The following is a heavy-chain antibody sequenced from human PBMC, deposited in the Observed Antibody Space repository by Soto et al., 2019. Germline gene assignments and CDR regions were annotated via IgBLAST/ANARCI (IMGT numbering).Heavy chain of an antibody. J-gene: IGHJ4*01. CDR3: ARESYSFGRAFDI. V-gene: IGHV4-31*03. CDR1: GGSINSDGYY. D-gene: IGHD5-18*01. CDR2: INYCGTT. Sequence: QVHLQESGPGLVKPSQTLSLTCTVSGGSINSDGYYWSWIRQHPEKGLEWIGYINYCGTTYYNPSLESRLTISVDTSENQFSLQLTSVIAADTALYYCARESYSFGRAFDIWGHGTLVTVSS.